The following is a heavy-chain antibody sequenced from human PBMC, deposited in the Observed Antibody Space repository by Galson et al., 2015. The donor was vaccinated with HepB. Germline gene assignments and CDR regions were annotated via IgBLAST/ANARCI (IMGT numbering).Heavy chain of an antibody. CDR2: IKSKTRGGTT. CDR3: ARVRDCYDSSAFDY. V-gene: IGHV3-15*01. D-gene: IGHD3-22*01. CDR1: EFTFSKGW. Sequence: SLRLSCAGTEFTFSKGWMSWVRQAPGKGLEWVGRIKSKTRGGTTDYSAPVKGRFTISRDNSKNTLYLQMNSLRAEDTAVYYCARVRDCYDSSAFDYWGQGTLVTVSS. J-gene: IGHJ4*02.